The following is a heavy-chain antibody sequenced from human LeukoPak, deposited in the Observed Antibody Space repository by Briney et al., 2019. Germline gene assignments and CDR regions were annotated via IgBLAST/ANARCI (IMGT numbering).Heavy chain of an antibody. CDR1: GYTFTSYD. Sequence: ASVKVSCKASGYTFTSYDINWVQQATGQGLEWMGWMNPNSGNTGYAQKFQGRVTITRNTSISTAYMELSSLRSEDTAVYYCARGSPGIAAAGGRGDYWGQGTLVTVSS. D-gene: IGHD6-13*01. V-gene: IGHV1-8*03. CDR3: ARGSPGIAAAGGRGDY. J-gene: IGHJ4*02. CDR2: MNPNSGNT.